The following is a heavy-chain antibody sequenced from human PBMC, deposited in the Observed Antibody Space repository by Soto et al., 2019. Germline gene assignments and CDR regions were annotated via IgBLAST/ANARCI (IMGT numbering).Heavy chain of an antibody. Sequence: SETLSLTCAVSGYSISSGYYWGWIRQPPGKGLEWIGSIYHSESTYYNPSLKSRVTISVDTSKNQFSLKLSSVTAADTAVYYCARDSDDLDILTAANWFDPWGQGTLVTVSS. CDR1: GYSISSGYY. D-gene: IGHD3-9*01. V-gene: IGHV4-38-2*02. CDR3: ARDSDDLDILTAANWFDP. J-gene: IGHJ5*02. CDR2: IYHSEST.